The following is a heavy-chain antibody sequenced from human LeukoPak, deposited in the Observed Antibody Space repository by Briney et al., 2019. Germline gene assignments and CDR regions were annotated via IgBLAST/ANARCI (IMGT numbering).Heavy chain of an antibody. D-gene: IGHD1-26*01. CDR3: ARDRSRCDP. Sequence: ASVKVSCKASGETLTGYYMHWVRQAPGQGLEWMGWTNPNSGGTNYAQKYQGRVTMTRDTSISTAYMELSRIRSDETAVDFCARDRSRCDPGGQGTLVTVS. CDR1: GETLTGYY. CDR2: TNPNSGGT. J-gene: IGHJ5*02. V-gene: IGHV1-2*02.